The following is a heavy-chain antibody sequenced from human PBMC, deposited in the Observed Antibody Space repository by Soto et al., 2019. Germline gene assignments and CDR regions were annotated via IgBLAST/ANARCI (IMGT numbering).Heavy chain of an antibody. CDR3: AKEAISYDFWSGYYTEQKYSSGWVYFDY. CDR2: ISYDGSNK. CDR1: GFTFSSYG. V-gene: IGHV3-30*18. D-gene: IGHD3-3*01. Sequence: GGSLRLSCAASGFTFSSYGMHWVRQAPGKGLEWVAVISYDGSNKYYADSVKGRFTISRDNSKNTLYLQMNSLRAEGTAVYYCAKEAISYDFWSGYYTEQKYSSGWVYFDYWGQGTLVTVSS. J-gene: IGHJ4*02.